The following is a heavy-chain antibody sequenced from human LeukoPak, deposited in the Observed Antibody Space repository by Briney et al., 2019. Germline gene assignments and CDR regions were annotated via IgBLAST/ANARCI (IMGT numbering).Heavy chain of an antibody. Sequence: GRSLRLSCAASGFTFSDYALHWVRQAPGKGLEWVAFISSHGSDKYYADSVKGRFTISRDGSKNTVFLQMSSLRAEDTAVYYCARGERHGDYTLDSWGQGTLVTVSS. CDR2: ISSHGSDK. J-gene: IGHJ4*02. CDR3: ARGERHGDYTLDS. D-gene: IGHD4-17*01. V-gene: IGHV3-30*15. CDR1: GFTFSDYA.